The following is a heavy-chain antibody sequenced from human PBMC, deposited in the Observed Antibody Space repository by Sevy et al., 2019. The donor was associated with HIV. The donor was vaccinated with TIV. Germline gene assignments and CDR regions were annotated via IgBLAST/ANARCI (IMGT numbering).Heavy chain of an antibody. D-gene: IGHD6-19*01. CDR2: IWYDGTNK. J-gene: IGHJ4*02. V-gene: IGHV3-33*01. CDR3: ARESLAVAGIGYYFHS. CDR1: GFSFNGYG. Sequence: GGSLRLSCAASGFSFNGYGMHWVRQAPGKGLEWLAVIWYDGTNKEYADSVKGRFTISRDNSENTLYLQMNSLIAEDTAVYYCARESLAVAGIGYYFHSWGQGTLVTVSS.